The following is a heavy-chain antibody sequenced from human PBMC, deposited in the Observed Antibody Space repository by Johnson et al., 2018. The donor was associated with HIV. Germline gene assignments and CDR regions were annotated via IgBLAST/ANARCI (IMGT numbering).Heavy chain of an antibody. Sequence: QVQLVESGGGVVQPGRSLRLSCAASGFTFSSYAMHWVRQAPGKGLEWVAVISYDGSNKYYADSVKGRFTISRDNSKNTVYLQMNSLRAEDTAVYYCAREVRGQNAFDIWGQGTMVTVSS. CDR3: AREVRGQNAFDI. J-gene: IGHJ3*02. CDR2: ISYDGSNK. D-gene: IGHD3-10*01. V-gene: IGHV3-30-3*01. CDR1: GFTFSSYA.